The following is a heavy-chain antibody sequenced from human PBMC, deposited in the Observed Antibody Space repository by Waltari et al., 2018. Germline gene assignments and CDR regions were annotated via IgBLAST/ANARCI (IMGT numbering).Heavy chain of an antibody. Sequence: QLPLQESGPGLVNPSGTLSVTCTTPGDSMRINDWLSWVRQAPGKGLEWIGQVHRSGRTNYNPSFASRVSVSLDTSINQFSLKVTSATATDTALYYCARDRGRGLYLDSWGQGTLVTVSP. D-gene: IGHD2-15*01. CDR2: VHRSGRT. J-gene: IGHJ4*02. V-gene: IGHV4-4*02. CDR1: GDSMRINDW. CDR3: ARDRGRGLYLDS.